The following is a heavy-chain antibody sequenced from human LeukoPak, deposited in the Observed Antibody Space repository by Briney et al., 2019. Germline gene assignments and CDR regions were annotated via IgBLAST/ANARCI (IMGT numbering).Heavy chain of an antibody. J-gene: IGHJ5*02. CDR2: ISWNSGSI. CDR1: GFTFDDYA. Sequence: PGRSLRLSCAASGFTFDDYAMHWVRQAPGKGLEWVSGISWNSGSIGYADSVKGRFTISRDNAKNSLYLQMNSLRAEDTALYYCAKGVSSGYSNWFDPWGQGTLVTVSS. CDR3: AKGVSSGYSNWFDP. V-gene: IGHV3-9*01. D-gene: IGHD5-18*01.